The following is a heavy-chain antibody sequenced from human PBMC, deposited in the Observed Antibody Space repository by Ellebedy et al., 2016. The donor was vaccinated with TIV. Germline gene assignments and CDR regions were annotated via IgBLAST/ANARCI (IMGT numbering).Heavy chain of an antibody. CDR3: ARHTKGAMDV. V-gene: IGHV5-51*01. Sequence: GESLKTSXKASGYKFTTYWIAWVRQMPGKGLEWMGVIYPEDSDIRYNQSFQGHVTISTDNSISVAYLQWNSLKASDTAMYYCARHTKGAMDVWGQGTTVTVSS. CDR2: IYPEDSDI. CDR1: GYKFTTYW. D-gene: IGHD2-8*01. J-gene: IGHJ6*02.